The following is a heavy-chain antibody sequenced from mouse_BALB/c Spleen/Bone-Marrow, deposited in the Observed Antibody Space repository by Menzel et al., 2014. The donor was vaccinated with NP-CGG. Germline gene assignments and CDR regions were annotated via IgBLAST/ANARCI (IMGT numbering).Heavy chain of an antibody. J-gene: IGHJ2*01. Sequence: EVHLVESGGGLVKPGGSLKLSCAASGFTLSSYAMSWVRQTPEKRLEWVATIGSGDSSTYYPDSVKGRFTISRDYAKNTLYLQMSSLRSEDTAMYYCARSGSSYYYWGQGTTLTVSS. CDR2: IGSGDSST. V-gene: IGHV5-9-3*01. CDR1: GFTLSSYA. D-gene: IGHD1-1*01. CDR3: ARSGSSYYY.